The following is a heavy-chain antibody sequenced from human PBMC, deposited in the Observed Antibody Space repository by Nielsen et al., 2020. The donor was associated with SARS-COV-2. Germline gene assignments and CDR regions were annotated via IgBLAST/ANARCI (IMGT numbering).Heavy chain of an antibody. J-gene: IGHJ4*02. Sequence: GGSLRLSCAASGFTFSNFAIHWVRQAPGKGLEWVAVLSYDGGDKKYADSVKGRFTISRDNSKNTLYLQMNSLRAEDTAVYFCARNSGWYDSTLYWGLGTLVTVSS. V-gene: IGHV3-30-3*01. CDR3: ARNSGWYDSTLY. CDR1: GFTFSNFA. CDR2: LSYDGGDK. D-gene: IGHD6-13*01.